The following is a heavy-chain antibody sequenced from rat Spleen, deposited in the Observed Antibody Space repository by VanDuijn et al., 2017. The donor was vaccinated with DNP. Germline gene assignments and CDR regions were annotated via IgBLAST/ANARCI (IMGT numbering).Heavy chain of an antibody. V-gene: IGHV4-2*01. CDR1: GFNFNDYW. CDR3: AKGPNYGGWSDYFDY. CDR2: INKDRSTI. J-gene: IGHJ2*01. D-gene: IGHD1-11*01. Sequence: EVKLVESGGGLVQPGRSLKLSCAASGFNFNDYWMGWVRQAPGKGLEWIGQINKDRSTINYIPSLKEKITISRDNSQITLYLQMSKLGSEDTAIYYCAKGPNYGGWSDYFDYWGQGVMVTVSS.